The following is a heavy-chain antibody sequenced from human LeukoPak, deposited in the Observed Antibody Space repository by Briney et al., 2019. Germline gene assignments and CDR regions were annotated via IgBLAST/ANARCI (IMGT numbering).Heavy chain of an antibody. Sequence: GRSLRLSCAASGFTFSSYAMHWVRQAPGKGLEWVAVISYDGSSKYYADSVKGRFTISRDNSKNTLYLQMNSLRAEDTAVYYCCIAAAGYYFDYWGQGTLVTVSS. CDR2: ISYDGSSK. J-gene: IGHJ4*02. V-gene: IGHV3-30-3*01. CDR3: CIAAAGYYFDY. CDR1: GFTFSSYA. D-gene: IGHD6-13*01.